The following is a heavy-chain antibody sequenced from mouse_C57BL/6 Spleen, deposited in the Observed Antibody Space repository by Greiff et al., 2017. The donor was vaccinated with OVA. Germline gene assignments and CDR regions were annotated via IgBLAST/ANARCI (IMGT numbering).Heavy chain of an antibody. D-gene: IGHD1-1*01. V-gene: IGHV5-4*01. CDR3: ARDYGSSYGYFDV. CDR2: ISDGGSYT. Sequence: EVKLVESGGGLVKPGGSLKLSCAASGFTFSSYAMSWVRQTPEKRLEWVATISDGGSYTYYPDNVKGRFTISGDNSKNNLYLQMSHLKSEDTAMYYCARDYGSSYGYFDVWGTGTPVTVSS. J-gene: IGHJ1*03. CDR1: GFTFSSYA.